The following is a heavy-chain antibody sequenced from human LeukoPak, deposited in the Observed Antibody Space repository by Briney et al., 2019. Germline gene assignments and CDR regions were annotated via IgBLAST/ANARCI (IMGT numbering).Heavy chain of an antibody. CDR2: ISGSGGST. D-gene: IGHD3-9*01. J-gene: IGHJ6*03. CDR1: GFTFSSYA. V-gene: IGHV3-23*01. CDR3: AKNVREADWYYYYMDV. Sequence: GGSLRLSCAASGFTFSSYAMSWVRQAPGKGLEWVSAISGSGGSTYLADSVKGRFTISRDNSKNTLYLQMNSLRAEETAVYYCAKNVREADWYYYYMDVWGKGTTVTVSS.